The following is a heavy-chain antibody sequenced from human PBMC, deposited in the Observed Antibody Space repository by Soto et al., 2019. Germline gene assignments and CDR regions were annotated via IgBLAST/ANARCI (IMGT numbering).Heavy chain of an antibody. CDR1: GYTFTSYG. CDR2: ISPDTGNT. Sequence: QVQLVQSGAEVKKPGASVKVSCKASGYTFTSYGITWVRQAPGQGLEWMGWISPDTGNTNYAQKLQGRVTMTTDTTTSTAYLELTSLRSDDTAVYYCARDHRLVPAAAAAFWGQGTLVTVSS. V-gene: IGHV1-18*01. J-gene: IGHJ4*02. D-gene: IGHD2-2*01. CDR3: ARDHRLVPAAAAAF.